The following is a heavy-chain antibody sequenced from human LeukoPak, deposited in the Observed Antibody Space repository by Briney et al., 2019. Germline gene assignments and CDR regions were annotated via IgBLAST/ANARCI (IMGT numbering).Heavy chain of an antibody. CDR2: ISGSGGST. Sequence: GGSLRLSCAASGFTFSSYAVSWVRQAPGKGLEWVSAISGSGGSTYYADSVKGRFTISRDNSKNTLYLQMNSLRAEDTAVYYCAKDQTVYDSSGYYDLGSWGQGTMVTVSS. D-gene: IGHD3-22*01. CDR3: AKDQTVYDSSGYYDLGS. V-gene: IGHV3-23*01. J-gene: IGHJ3*01. CDR1: GFTFSSYA.